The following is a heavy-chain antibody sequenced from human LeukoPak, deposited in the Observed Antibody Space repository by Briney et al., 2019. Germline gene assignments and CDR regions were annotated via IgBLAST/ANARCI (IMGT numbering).Heavy chain of an antibody. CDR3: ARDHRGSGSRYYYYYMDV. CDR2: ISTSSSYI. Sequence: PGGSLRLSCAASEFTFSSYYMSWVRQAPGKGLEWVSSISTSSSYIYYADSVKGRFTISRDNAKNSQYLQMNRLRVEDTAVYYCARDHRGSGSRYYYYYMDVWGKGTTVTISS. D-gene: IGHD3-10*01. J-gene: IGHJ6*03. V-gene: IGHV3-21*01. CDR1: EFTFSSYY.